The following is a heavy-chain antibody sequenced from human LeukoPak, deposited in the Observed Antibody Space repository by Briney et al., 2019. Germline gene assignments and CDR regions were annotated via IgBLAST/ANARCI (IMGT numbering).Heavy chain of an antibody. Sequence: SETLSLTCAVYGGSFSGYYWSWIRQPPGKGLEWIGEINHSGSTNYNPSLKSRVTISVDTSKNQFSLKLSSVTAADTAVYYCAGISSGWYKVYWGQGTLVTVSS. J-gene: IGHJ4*02. CDR3: AGISSGWYKVY. CDR2: INHSGST. CDR1: GGSFSGYY. D-gene: IGHD6-19*01. V-gene: IGHV4-34*01.